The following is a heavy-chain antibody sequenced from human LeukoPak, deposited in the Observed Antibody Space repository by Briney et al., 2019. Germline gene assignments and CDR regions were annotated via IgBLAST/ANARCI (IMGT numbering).Heavy chain of an antibody. CDR3: ARDLVGFFDY. CDR2: INPSGGST. Sequence: ASVKVSCKASGYTFTSYYMHWVRRAPAQGLEWMGIINPSGGSTSYAQKFQGRVTMTRDTSTNTVYMELNTLISEDTALYHCARDLVGFFDYWGKGTLVTVSS. CDR1: GYTFTSYY. J-gene: IGHJ4*02. V-gene: IGHV1-46*03. D-gene: IGHD2-8*02.